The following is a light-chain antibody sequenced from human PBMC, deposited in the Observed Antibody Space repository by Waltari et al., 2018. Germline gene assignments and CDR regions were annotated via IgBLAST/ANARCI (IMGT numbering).Light chain of an antibody. CDR2: TAS. J-gene: IGKJ2*01. Sequence: AIQMTQSPSSLPASVGDSVTITCRASQGIRSDLGWFQQKPGKAPKLLIYTASGLESGVPSRFSGSGSGTDFTLTISSLQPEDFAIYYCLQDYSVPYTFGQGTKLEIK. CDR1: QGIRSD. CDR3: LQDYSVPYT. V-gene: IGKV1-6*01.